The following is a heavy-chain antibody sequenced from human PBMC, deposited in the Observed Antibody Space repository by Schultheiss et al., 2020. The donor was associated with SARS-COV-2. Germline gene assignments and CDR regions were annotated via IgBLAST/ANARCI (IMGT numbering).Heavy chain of an antibody. CDR3: ARARITIFGVVIGAFDI. CDR2: IYYSGST. CDR1: GGSFSGYY. Sequence: SETLSLTCAVYGGSFSGYYWSWIRQPPGKGLEWIGYIYYSGSTYYNPSLKSRVTISVDTSKNQFSLKLSSVTAADTAVYYCARARITIFGVVIGAFDIWGQGTMVTVSS. D-gene: IGHD3-3*01. V-gene: IGHV4-34*09. J-gene: IGHJ3*02.